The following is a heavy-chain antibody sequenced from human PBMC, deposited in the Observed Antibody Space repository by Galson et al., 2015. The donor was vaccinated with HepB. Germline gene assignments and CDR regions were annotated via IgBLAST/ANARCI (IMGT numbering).Heavy chain of an antibody. CDR3: ARDWVAVAGLDY. D-gene: IGHD6-19*01. CDR1: GFTFSSYW. V-gene: IGHV3-7*03. Sequence: SLRLSCEASGFTFSSYWMSWVRQAPGKGLEWVANIEQDGSEKYYVDSVKGRFTISRDNAKNSLYLQMNSLRAEDTAVYYCARDWVAVAGLDYWGQGTLVTVSS. J-gene: IGHJ4*02. CDR2: IEQDGSEK.